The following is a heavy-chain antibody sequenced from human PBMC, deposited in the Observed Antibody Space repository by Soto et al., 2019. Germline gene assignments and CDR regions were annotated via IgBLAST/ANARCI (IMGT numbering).Heavy chain of an antibody. CDR2: ITAGNGHT. CDR3: ARGVSSQLPGFDL. J-gene: IGHJ5*02. D-gene: IGHD2-21*01. V-gene: IGHV1-3*01. Sequence: QVQLVQSGAEVKKPGASVKVSCRAAGYTFTNHAMHWVCQAPGQRLEWMGWITAGNGHTKYSQKFQGRLSITRDTSANMAYMELSSLRSEDTALYSCARGVSSQLPGFDLWGQGTQVTVSS. CDR1: GYTFTNHA.